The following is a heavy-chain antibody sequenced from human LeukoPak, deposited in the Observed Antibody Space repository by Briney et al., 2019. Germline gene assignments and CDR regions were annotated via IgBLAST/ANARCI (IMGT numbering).Heavy chain of an antibody. CDR2: ISAYNGHT. CDR1: GYTFTSYG. CDR3: ARGFPPRRNYDNNGYYSYYFDY. V-gene: IGHV1-18*01. J-gene: IGHJ4*02. D-gene: IGHD3-22*01. Sequence: GASVKVSCKASGYTFTSYGISWVRQAPGQGLEWMGWISAYNGHTKYAQKFQGRLTMTTDTSASTAYMELRRLRSDDTAVYYCARGFPPRRNYDNNGYYSYYFDYWGQGTLVTVSS.